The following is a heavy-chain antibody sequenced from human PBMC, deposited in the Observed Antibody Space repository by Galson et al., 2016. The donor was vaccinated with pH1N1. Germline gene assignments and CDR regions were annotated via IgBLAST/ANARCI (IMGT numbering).Heavy chain of an antibody. CDR1: GFTFSDST. Sequence: SVKVSCKASGFTFSDSTMQWVRQARGQRLEWIGWIVVGSGDTNYAQKFQERVTITRDMSTSTAYMELTTLRSEDTAVYYCARQGPITYYDFWSGYYIDYWGQGTLVTVSS. CDR2: IVVGSGDT. V-gene: IGHV1-58*02. CDR3: ARQGPITYYDFWSGYYIDY. J-gene: IGHJ4*02. D-gene: IGHD3-3*01.